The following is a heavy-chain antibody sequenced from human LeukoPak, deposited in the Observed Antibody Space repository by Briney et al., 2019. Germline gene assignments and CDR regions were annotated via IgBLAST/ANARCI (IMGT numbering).Heavy chain of an antibody. CDR2: IVVGSGNT. D-gene: IGHD5-24*01. V-gene: IGHV1-58*02. Sequence: ASVKVSCKASGFTFTSFAMQWVRQARGQRLEWIGWIVVGSGNTNYAQKFQERVTITRDMSTSTAYMELSSLRSEDTAVYYCAAIINYYGMDVWGQGTTVTVSS. CDR1: GFTFTSFA. J-gene: IGHJ6*02. CDR3: AAIINYYGMDV.